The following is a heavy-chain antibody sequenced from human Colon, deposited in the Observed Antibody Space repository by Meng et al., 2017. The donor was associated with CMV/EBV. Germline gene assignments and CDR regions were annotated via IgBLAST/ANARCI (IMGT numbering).Heavy chain of an antibody. D-gene: IGHD3-22*01. CDR2: MNPHSGGT. J-gene: IGHJ6*02. CDR3: ARAGEIYYYDSSGYFSVYYYYGMDV. V-gene: IGHV1-2*02. Sequence: ASVKVSCKASGYDFTSYEIKWVRQASGRGPEWMGWMNPHSGGTNYAQKFQGRVTMTRDTSNNTAYMELSGLRSDDTAVYYCARAGEIYYYDSSGYFSVYYYYGMDVWGHGTTVTVSS. CDR1: GYDFTSYE.